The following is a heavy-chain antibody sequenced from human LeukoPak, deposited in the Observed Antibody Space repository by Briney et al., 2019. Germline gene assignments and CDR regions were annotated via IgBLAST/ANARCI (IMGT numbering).Heavy chain of an antibody. J-gene: IGHJ4*02. V-gene: IGHV1-2*02. CDR2: INPNSGGT. CDR3: ARAFGGVVYFDY. CDR1: GYTFTGYY. D-gene: IGHD3-16*01. Sequence: ASVKVSCKASGYTFTGYYMHWVRQAPGQGLEWMGWINPNSGGTNYAQKFQGRVTMTRDTSINTAYMELSRLRSDDTAVYYCARAFGGVVYFDYWGQGTLVTVSS.